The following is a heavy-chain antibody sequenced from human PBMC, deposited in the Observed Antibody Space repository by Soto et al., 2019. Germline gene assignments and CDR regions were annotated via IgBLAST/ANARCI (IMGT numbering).Heavy chain of an antibody. Sequence: ASVKVCCKASGYTFTVYYMHWVRQAPGQGLEWMGWINPNSGGTNYAQKFQGRVTMTRDTSIRTAYMELSRLRSDDPAVYYCARAPHARPNWGMDVWGQGTTVTVS. J-gene: IGHJ6*02. CDR2: INPNSGGT. V-gene: IGHV1-2*02. CDR1: GYTFTVYY. CDR3: ARAPHARPNWGMDV.